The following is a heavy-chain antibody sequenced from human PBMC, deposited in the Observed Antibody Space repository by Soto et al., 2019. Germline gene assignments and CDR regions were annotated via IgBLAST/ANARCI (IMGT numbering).Heavy chain of an antibody. Sequence: PSETLSLTCTVSGGSISSGGYYWSWIRQHPGKGLEWIGYIYYSGSTYYNPSLKSRVTISVDTSKNQFSLKLSSVTAADTAVYYCASAYDSSGYYFLSWFDPWGQGTLVTVS. CDR1: GGSISSGGYY. CDR2: IYYSGST. V-gene: IGHV4-31*03. D-gene: IGHD3-22*01. CDR3: ASAYDSSGYYFLSWFDP. J-gene: IGHJ5*02.